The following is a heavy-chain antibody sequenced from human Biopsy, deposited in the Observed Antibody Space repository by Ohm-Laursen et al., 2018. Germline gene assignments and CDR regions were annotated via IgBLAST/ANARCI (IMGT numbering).Heavy chain of an antibody. CDR1: GVSINGGRYY. CDR3: ARLGSGDYFPTFFDF. Sequence: TLSLTCTVSGVSINGGRYYWNWIRHPPGKGLGWIGNIFYSANTYYNPSLKSRVTISVDTSKNQFSLKLSSVTAADTAVYYCARLGSGDYFPTFFDFWGQGALATVSS. D-gene: IGHD5-12*01. J-gene: IGHJ4*02. V-gene: IGHV4-31*03. CDR2: IFYSANT.